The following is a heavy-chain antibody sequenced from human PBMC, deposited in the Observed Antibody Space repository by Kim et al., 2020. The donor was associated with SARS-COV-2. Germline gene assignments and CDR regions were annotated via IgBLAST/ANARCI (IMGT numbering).Heavy chain of an antibody. V-gene: IGHV4-31*03. J-gene: IGHJ5*02. CDR1: GGSISSGGYY. Sequence: SETLSLTCTVSGGSISSGGYYWSWIRQHPGKGLEWIGYIYYSGSTYYNPSLKSRVTISVDTSKNQFSLKLSSVTAADTAVYYCARDQRRDGRNWFDPWGQGTMVTVSS. CDR2: IYYSGST. CDR3: ARDQRRDGRNWFDP.